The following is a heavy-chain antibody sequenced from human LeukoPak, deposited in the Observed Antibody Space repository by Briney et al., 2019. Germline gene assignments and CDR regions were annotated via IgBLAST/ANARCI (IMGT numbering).Heavy chain of an antibody. CDR1: GGSISSGGYC. Sequence: SETLSLTCTVSGGSISSGGYCWSWIRQHPGKGLEWIGYIYYSGSTYYNPSLKSRVTISVDTSKNQFSLKLSSVTAADTAVYYCVRGQLWPPFDYWGQGTLVTVSS. CDR2: IYYSGST. V-gene: IGHV4-31*03. J-gene: IGHJ4*02. CDR3: VRGQLWPPFDY. D-gene: IGHD5-18*01.